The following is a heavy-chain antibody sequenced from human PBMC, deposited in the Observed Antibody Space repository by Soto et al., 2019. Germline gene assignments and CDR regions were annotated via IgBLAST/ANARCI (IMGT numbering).Heavy chain of an antibody. J-gene: IGHJ4*02. CDR3: ATGSPYYYGSGGMWDC. CDR2: IHHSGAT. D-gene: IGHD3-10*01. CDR1: GGSMSSPNW. V-gene: IGHV4-4*02. Sequence: QVRLQESGPGLVKPSGTLSLTCLVSGGSMSSPNWWTWVRQAPVKGLEWIAAIHHSGATNYSPSLTSRAVISIDKSNNQFSPQLTSVTAADTAVYYCATGSPYYYGSGGMWDCWGRGALVTVSS.